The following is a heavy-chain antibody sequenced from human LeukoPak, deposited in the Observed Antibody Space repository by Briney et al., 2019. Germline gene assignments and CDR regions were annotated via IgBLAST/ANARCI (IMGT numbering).Heavy chain of an antibody. D-gene: IGHD6-13*01. CDR2: IYYSGST. V-gene: IGHV4-39*07. CDR3: ARGNLSDSIAAAGTEYYFDY. CDR1: GGSISSCSYY. J-gene: IGHJ4*02. Sequence: SETLSLTCTVSGGSISSCSYYWGWIRQPPGKGLEWIGSIYYSGSTYYNPSLKSRVTISVDTSKNQFSLKLSSVTAADTAVYYCARGNLSDSIAAAGTEYYFDYWGQGTLVTVSS.